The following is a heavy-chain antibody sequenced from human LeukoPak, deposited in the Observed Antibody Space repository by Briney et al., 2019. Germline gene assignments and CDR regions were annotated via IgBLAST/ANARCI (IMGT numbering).Heavy chain of an antibody. J-gene: IGHJ6*03. Sequence: SETLSLTCTVSGGSISSYYWSWLRQPPGKGLEWVGYIYYSGSTNYNPSLKSRVTISVDTSKNQFSLKLSSVTAADTAVYYCASGARVRRDYYYYYYMDVWGKGTTVTVSS. CDR3: ASGARVRRDYYYYYYMDV. V-gene: IGHV4-59*01. D-gene: IGHD3-10*01. CDR1: GGSISSYY. CDR2: IYYSGST.